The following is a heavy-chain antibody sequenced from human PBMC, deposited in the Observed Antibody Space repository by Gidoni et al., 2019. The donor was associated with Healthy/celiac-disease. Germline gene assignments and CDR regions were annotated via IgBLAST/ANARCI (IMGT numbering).Heavy chain of an antibody. V-gene: IGHV1-46*01. CDR1: GYTFTSYY. Sequence: QVQLVQSGAEVKKPGASVKVSCKASGYTFTSYYMHWVRQDPGQGLEWMGIINPSGGSTIYAQKFQGRVTMTRDTSTSTVYMELSSLRSEDTAVYYCARAPRYCGGDCYFDYWGQGTLVTVSS. CDR2: INPSGGST. CDR3: ARAPRYCGGDCYFDY. J-gene: IGHJ4*02. D-gene: IGHD2-21*02.